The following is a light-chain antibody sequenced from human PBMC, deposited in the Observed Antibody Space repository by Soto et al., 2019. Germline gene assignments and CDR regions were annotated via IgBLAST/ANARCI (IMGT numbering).Light chain of an antibody. CDR2: DVT. CDR3: SSYTSSSTWV. J-gene: IGLJ3*02. V-gene: IGLV2-11*01. CDR1: SSDIGTYNF. Sequence: QSALTQPRSVSGSPGQSVTFSCIGTSSDIGTYNFVSWYQQNPGKAPKLLIYDVTKRPSGVPDRFSGSKSGNTASLTISGLQSEDEADYYCSSYTSSSTWVFGGGTKLTVL.